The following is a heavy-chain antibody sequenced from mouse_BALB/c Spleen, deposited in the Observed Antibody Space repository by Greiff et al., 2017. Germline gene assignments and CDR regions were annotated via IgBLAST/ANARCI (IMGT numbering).Heavy chain of an antibody. Sequence: EVMLVESGGGLVKPGGSLKLSCAASGFTFSSYAMSWVRQTPEKRLEWVASISSGGSTYYPDSVKGRFTISRDNARNILYLQMSSLRSEDTAMYYCARDRSTMITTVAYWGQGTLVTVSA. CDR2: ISSGGST. V-gene: IGHV5-6-5*01. CDR1: GFTFSSYA. CDR3: ARDRSTMITTVAY. J-gene: IGHJ3*01. D-gene: IGHD2-4*01.